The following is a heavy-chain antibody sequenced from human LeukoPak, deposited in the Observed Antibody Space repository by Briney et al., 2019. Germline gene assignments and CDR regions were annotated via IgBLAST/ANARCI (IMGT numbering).Heavy chain of an antibody. CDR1: GFTFSSYS. D-gene: IGHD2-15*01. J-gene: IGHJ4*02. Sequence: GGSLRLSCAASGFTFSSYSMNWVRQAPGKGLEWVSSISSSSSYIYYADSVKGRFTISRDNAKNSLYLQMNSLRAEDTAIFYCAKDSLVGYCSGGSCYPGNSDYWGQGTLVTVSS. V-gene: IGHV3-21*04. CDR2: ISSSSSYI. CDR3: AKDSLVGYCSGGSCYPGNSDY.